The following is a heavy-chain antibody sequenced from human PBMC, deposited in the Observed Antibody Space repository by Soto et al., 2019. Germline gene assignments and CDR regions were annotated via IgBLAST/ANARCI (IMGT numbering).Heavy chain of an antibody. CDR1: GFTLRSHR. CDR2: IDTDGGGT. J-gene: IGHJ5*02. V-gene: IGHV3-74*01. CDR3: ATVFDL. Sequence: EVQLVESGGGLVQPGGSLRVSCAASGFTLRSHRIHWVRQAPGKGLEWVSRIDTDGGGTSYADSVKGRFTISTDNAKNPVYLRRNGLRAEDTAVYYCATVFDLWGQGTLVTVSS.